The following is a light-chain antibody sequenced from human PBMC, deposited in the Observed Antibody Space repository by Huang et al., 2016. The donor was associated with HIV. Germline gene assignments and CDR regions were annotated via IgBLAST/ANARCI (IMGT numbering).Light chain of an antibody. Sequence: EIVLTQSPVTLSLSPGDRATLSCRASQSIGTYLAWYQQKSGQAPRLLIYDVSSRAAGVPARFRSSGSETDFTLTIASLDPDDFAIYPCQQRSKWPLTFGGGTKVEMK. CDR2: DVS. CDR1: QSIGTY. V-gene: IGKV3-11*01. J-gene: IGKJ4*01. CDR3: QQRSKWPLT.